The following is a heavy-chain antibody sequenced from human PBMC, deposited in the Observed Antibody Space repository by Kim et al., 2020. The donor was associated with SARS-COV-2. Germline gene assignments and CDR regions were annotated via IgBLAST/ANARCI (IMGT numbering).Heavy chain of an antibody. D-gene: IGHD5-12*01. J-gene: IGHJ4*02. Sequence: KGRYTTSRDNSKNKLYLQRNSLRAEDTAVYYCARDPARAYSGYDQGFFDYWGQGTLVTVSS. CDR3: ARDPARAYSGYDQGFFDY. V-gene: IGHV3-30*07.